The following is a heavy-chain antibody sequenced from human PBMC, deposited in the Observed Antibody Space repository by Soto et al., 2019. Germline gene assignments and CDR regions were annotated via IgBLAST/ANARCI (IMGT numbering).Heavy chain of an antibody. CDR2: ISSSGSAV. CDR3: ARFKSYTSAWSY. V-gene: IGHV3-48*03. D-gene: IGHD6-13*01. Sequence: GGSLRLYCAASGVTFSSFAMSWVRQAPGKGLDLIAYISSSGSAVYYADSGKGRFTISRDNAKNSAFLHVNSLRAEDASVYYCARFKSYTSAWSYWGQGTLVTGS. J-gene: IGHJ4*02. CDR1: GVTFSSFA.